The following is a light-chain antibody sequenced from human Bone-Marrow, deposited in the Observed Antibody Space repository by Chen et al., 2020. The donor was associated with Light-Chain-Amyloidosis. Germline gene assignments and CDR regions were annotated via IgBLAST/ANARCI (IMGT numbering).Light chain of an antibody. J-gene: IGLJ2*01. CDR1: SSDVGHYNY. V-gene: IGLV2-14*03. CDR2: DVS. CDR3: SSYTSTYTLR. Sequence: QSALTQPASVSASPGPSITISCTGTSSDVGHYNYVSWYQQHPGKAPKILINDVSNRPSGVSNRFSGSKSGNMASLAISGLQAEDEADYYCSSYTSTYTLRFGGGTKLTVL.